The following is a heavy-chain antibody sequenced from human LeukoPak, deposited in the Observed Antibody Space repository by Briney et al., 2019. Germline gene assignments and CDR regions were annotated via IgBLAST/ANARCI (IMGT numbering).Heavy chain of an antibody. CDR2: ISGSGGST. Sequence: GGSLRLSCAASGFTFSSYAMSWVRQAPGKGLEWVSAISGSGGSTYYADPVKGRFTVSRDNSKNTLYLQMNSLRAEDTAVYYCAKDGAVAGIYDYWGQGTLVTVSS. J-gene: IGHJ4*02. CDR3: AKDGAVAGIYDY. D-gene: IGHD6-19*01. V-gene: IGHV3-23*01. CDR1: GFTFSSYA.